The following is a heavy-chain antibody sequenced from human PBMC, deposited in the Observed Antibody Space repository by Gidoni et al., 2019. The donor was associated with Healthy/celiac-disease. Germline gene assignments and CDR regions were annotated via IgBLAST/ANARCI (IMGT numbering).Heavy chain of an antibody. D-gene: IGHD4-4*01. V-gene: IGHV1-18*01. CDR3: ARDKGVDDYSNYYYYGMDV. Sequence: QVQLVQSGAEVKKPGASVKVSCTASGYTFTSYGISWVRQAPGQGLEWMGWISAYNGNTNYAQKLQGRVTMTTDTSTSTAYMELRSLRSDDTAVYYCARDKGVDDYSNYYYYGMDVWGQGTTDTVSS. J-gene: IGHJ6*02. CDR2: ISAYNGNT. CDR1: GYTFTSYG.